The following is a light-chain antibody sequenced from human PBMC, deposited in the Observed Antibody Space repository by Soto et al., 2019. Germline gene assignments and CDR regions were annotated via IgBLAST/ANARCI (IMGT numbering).Light chain of an antibody. V-gene: IGKV3-15*01. CDR2: GAS. CDR1: QSVSSN. J-gene: IGKJ2*01. CDR3: QQYNNWPPYT. Sequence: EIVMTQSPVTLSVSPGERATLSCRASQSVSSNLAWYQQKPGQAPRLLIYGASTRATGIPARFSGSGSGTEFTLTISSLQSEDFAVYYCQQYNNWPPYTFGQGPRWIT.